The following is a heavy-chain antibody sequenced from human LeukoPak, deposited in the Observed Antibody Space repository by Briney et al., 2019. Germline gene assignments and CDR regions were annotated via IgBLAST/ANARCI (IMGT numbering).Heavy chain of an antibody. Sequence: SVNVSCKASGGTFSSYAISWVRQAPGQGLEWMGGIIPIFGTANYAQKFQGRVTITADESTSTAYIELSSLRSEDTAVYYCARDQLDTILGSYYGMDVWGQGTTVTVSS. J-gene: IGHJ6*02. CDR1: GGTFSSYA. D-gene: IGHD3-3*01. V-gene: IGHV1-69*13. CDR2: IIPIFGTA. CDR3: ARDQLDTILGSYYGMDV.